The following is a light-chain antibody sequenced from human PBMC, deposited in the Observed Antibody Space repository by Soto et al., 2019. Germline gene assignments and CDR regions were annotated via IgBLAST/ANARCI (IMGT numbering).Light chain of an antibody. V-gene: IGKV4-1*01. Sequence: DIVMTQSPDSLAVSLGETATINCKSSQSILSSSNNKNSLAWFQQQPGQPPKLLIYWASTRESGVPDRFSGSGSGTDFTLTISSLQAEDVAVYYCQQYYSSVVTFGQGTRLEIK. J-gene: IGKJ5*01. CDR1: QSILSSSNNKNS. CDR2: WAS. CDR3: QQYYSSVVT.